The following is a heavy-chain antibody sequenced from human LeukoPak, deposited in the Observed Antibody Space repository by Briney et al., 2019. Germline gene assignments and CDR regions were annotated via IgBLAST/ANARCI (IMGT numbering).Heavy chain of an antibody. Sequence: ASVKVSCKASGGTFSSYAISWVRQAPGQGLEWMGGIIPIFGTANYAQKFQGRVTITADESTSTAYMELSSLRSEDTAVYYCARHDGGKAGDAFDIWGQGTMVTVSS. D-gene: IGHD4-23*01. V-gene: IGHV1-69*13. CDR2: IIPIFGTA. CDR3: ARHDGGKAGDAFDI. CDR1: GGTFSSYA. J-gene: IGHJ3*02.